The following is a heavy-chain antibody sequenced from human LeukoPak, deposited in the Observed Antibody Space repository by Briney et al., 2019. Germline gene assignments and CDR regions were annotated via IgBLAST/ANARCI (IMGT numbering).Heavy chain of an antibody. CDR3: VRGPGSSWYQADH. Sequence: PGGSLRLSCAASGFTVSSNYMSWVRQAPGKGLEWVSVIYSGGSTYYADSVKGRFTISRDNSKNTLYLQMNSLRAEDTAVYYCVRGPGSSWYQADHWGQGTLVTVSS. CDR2: IYSGGST. D-gene: IGHD6-13*01. V-gene: IGHV3-53*01. J-gene: IGHJ4*02. CDR1: GFTVSSNY.